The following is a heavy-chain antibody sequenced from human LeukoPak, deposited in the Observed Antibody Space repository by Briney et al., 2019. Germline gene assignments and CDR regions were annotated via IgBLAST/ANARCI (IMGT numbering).Heavy chain of an antibody. J-gene: IGHJ4*02. D-gene: IGHD3-10*01. Sequence: ASVKLSCNASGGTFSSYAISWVRNAPGQGLEWMGIINPSCGSTSYAQKFQDRLTMTRDTSTSTVYMELSSLRSEHTAVYYSARVGDEGCIVNWGQGTLVTVSS. CDR3: ARVGDEGCIVN. CDR2: INPSCGST. CDR1: GGTFSSYA. V-gene: IGHV1-46*01.